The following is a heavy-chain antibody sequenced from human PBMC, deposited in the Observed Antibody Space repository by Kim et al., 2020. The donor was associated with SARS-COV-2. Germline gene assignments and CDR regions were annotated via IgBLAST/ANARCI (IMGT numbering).Heavy chain of an antibody. D-gene: IGHD5-12*01. CDR3: ARGRDGYNFDY. Sequence: YYDPSHKSRVTISVDTSKNQFSLKLSSVTAADTAVYYCARGRDGYNFDYCGQGTLVTVSS. J-gene: IGHJ4*02. V-gene: IGHV4-39*07.